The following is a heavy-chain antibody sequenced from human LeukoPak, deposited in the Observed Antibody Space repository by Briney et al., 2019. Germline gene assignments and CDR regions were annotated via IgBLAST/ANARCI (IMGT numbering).Heavy chain of an antibody. CDR3: AKDATAVVGTVYMDV. J-gene: IGHJ6*03. CDR1: GFTFSSYE. CDR2: ISNFGDII. D-gene: IGHD6-13*01. Sequence: GGSLRLSCAASGFTFSSYEMNWVRQAPGKGLEWISHISNFGDIIHYADSVEGRFTISRDNAKNSLYLQMDSLRAEDTAVYYCAKDATAVVGTVYMDVWGKGTTVTISS. V-gene: IGHV3-48*03.